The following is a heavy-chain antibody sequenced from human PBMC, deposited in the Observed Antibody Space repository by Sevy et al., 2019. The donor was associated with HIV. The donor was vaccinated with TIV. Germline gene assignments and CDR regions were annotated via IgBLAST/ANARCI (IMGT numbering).Heavy chain of an antibody. Sequence: GGSLRLSCAASGFTFSSYGMHWVRQAPGKGLEWVAVISYDGSNKYYADSVKGRFTISRDNSKNTLYLQMNSLRAEDRAVCYCAKGGYSGGWGAAYWGQGTLVTVSS. J-gene: IGHJ4*02. CDR2: ISYDGSNK. D-gene: IGHD6-19*01. CDR1: GFTFSSYG. V-gene: IGHV3-30*18. CDR3: AKGGYSGGWGAAY.